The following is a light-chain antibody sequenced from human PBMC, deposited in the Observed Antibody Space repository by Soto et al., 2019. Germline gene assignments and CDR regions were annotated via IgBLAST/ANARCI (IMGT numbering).Light chain of an antibody. CDR2: KAS. Sequence: DIQMTQSPSTLSASVGDRVTITCRASQSISSWLAWYQQKPGKAPKLLIYKASTLQSGVPSRFSGSGSGTEFTLAISSLQPDDSATYYCQQYNGNWTFGQGTKVDIK. CDR3: QQYNGNWT. CDR1: QSISSW. V-gene: IGKV1-5*03. J-gene: IGKJ1*01.